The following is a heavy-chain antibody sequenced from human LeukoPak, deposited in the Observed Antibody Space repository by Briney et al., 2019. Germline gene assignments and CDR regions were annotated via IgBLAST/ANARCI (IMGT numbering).Heavy chain of an antibody. D-gene: IGHD3-10*01. CDR1: GYSISSGYY. J-gene: IGHJ5*02. CDR3: ARLWYAHIYYGSGSHPYFEFDP. CDR2: IYHSGST. V-gene: IGHV4-38-2*01. Sequence: PSETLSLTCAVSGYSISSGYYWGWIRQPPGKGLEWIGSIYHSGSTYYNPSLKSRVTISVDTSKNQFSLKLSSVTAADTAVYYCARLWYAHIYYGSGSHPYFEFDPWGQGTLVTVSS.